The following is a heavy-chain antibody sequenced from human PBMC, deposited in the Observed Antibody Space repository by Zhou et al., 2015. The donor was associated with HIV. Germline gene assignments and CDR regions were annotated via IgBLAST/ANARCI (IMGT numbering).Heavy chain of an antibody. Sequence: QVQLVQSGAEVKKPGSSVKVSCKASGGTFSSYTINWVRQAPGQGLEWMGGIIPIFGTANYGQRFQGRVRITADRFTSTAYMELSSLRSEDTAVYYCARGDTMIDALGYWGQGTLVTVSS. CDR3: ARGDTMIDALGY. V-gene: IGHV1-69*06. CDR2: IIPIFGTA. CDR1: GGTFSSYT. J-gene: IGHJ4*02. D-gene: IGHD3-22*01.